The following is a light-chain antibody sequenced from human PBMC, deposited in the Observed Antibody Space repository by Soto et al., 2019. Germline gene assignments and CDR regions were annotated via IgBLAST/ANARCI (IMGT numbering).Light chain of an antibody. CDR3: QQYGRAPT. CDR1: QSVSSRY. J-gene: IGKJ1*01. V-gene: IGKV3-20*01. CDR2: GAS. Sequence: EIVLTQSPGTLSLSPGERATLSCRASQSVSSRYLAWYQQKPGQAPRLLIYGASSRATGIPDRFSGSGSGTDFSITISRLEPAAVAGYCCQQYGRAPTFGQGTKVAIK.